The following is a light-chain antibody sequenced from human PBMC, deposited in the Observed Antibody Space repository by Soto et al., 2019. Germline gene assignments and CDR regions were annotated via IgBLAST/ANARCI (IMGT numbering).Light chain of an antibody. CDR3: QQYYSYPRA. J-gene: IGKJ5*01. Sequence: DIQMTQSPSSVSASLGEIITITCRASQGISSWLAWYQQKPGKAPKLLIYAASSLQSGVPSRFSGSGSGTDFTLTISCLQSEDFATYYCQQYYSYPRAFGQGTRLEIK. CDR1: QGISSW. CDR2: AAS. V-gene: IGKV1-12*01.